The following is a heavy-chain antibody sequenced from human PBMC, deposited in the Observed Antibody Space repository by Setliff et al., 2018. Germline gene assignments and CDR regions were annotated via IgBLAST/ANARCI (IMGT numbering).Heavy chain of an antibody. CDR3: TRGPKGFVVPPTANIFDY. CDR1: GYTFISYG. Sequence: ASVKVSCKTSGYTFISYGINWVRQAPGQGLEWMGWISAYAQKFQGRVTMTTDTSTNTAFMELRSLRSDDTAVYYCTRGPKGFVVPPTANIFDYWGQGTVVTVSS. D-gene: IGHD2-2*01. V-gene: IGHV1-18*01. J-gene: IGHJ4*02. CDR2: ISA.